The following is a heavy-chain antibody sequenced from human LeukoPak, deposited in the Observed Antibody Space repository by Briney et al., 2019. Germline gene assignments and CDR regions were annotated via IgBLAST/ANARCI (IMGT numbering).Heavy chain of an antibody. CDR2: INPNSGGT. CDR1: GYTFTGYY. CDR3: ARALLGEYYFDY. J-gene: IGHJ4*02. Sequence: ASVKVSCKASGYTFTGYYMHWVRQAPGQGLEWIGRINPNSGGTNYAQKFQGRVTMTRDTSISTAYMELSRLRSDDTAVYYCARALLGEYYFDYWGQGTLVTVSS. V-gene: IGHV1-2*06. D-gene: IGHD3-16*01.